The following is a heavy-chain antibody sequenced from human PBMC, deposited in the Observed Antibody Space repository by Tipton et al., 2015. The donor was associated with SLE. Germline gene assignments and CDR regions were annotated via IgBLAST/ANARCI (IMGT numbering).Heavy chain of an antibody. V-gene: IGHV3-30*18. CDR2: IWYDGSNK. CDR1: GFMFSSYS. Sequence: SLRLSCAASGFMFSSYSMNWVRQAPGKGLEWVAVIWYDGSNKYYADSVKGRFTISRDNSKNTLYLQMNSLRAEDTAVYYCAKDMVATILGPFDYWGQGTLVTVSS. CDR3: AKDMVATILGPFDY. D-gene: IGHD5-12*01. J-gene: IGHJ4*02.